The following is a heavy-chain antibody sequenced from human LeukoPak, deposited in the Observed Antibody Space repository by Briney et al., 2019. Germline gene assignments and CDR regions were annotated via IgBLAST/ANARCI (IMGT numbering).Heavy chain of an antibody. Sequence: ASVTVSCKACGFTFTDYYMHWVRQAPGQGLEWMGWINPNTGVTNRAQKFQGRVTMTRDTSITTAYMELTRLKSDDTAVYYCARDGALDYWGQGTLVTVSS. V-gene: IGHV1-2*02. CDR1: GFTFTDYY. CDR3: ARDGALDY. J-gene: IGHJ4*02. CDR2: INPNTGVT. D-gene: IGHD3-16*01.